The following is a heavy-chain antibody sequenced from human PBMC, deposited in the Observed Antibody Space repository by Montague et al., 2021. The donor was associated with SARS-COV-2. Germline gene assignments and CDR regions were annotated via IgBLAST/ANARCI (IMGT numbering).Heavy chain of an antibody. CDR1: GFTFSNYE. D-gene: IGHD2-8*02. Sequence: SLRLSCPGSGFTFSNYEMNWVRQAPGKGLEWISDISSSGSTTYYIDSVRGRFTISRDNAKNSLYLQMNSLRAEDTAVYYCAREGFTGKYVEYWGQGTLVTASS. J-gene: IGHJ4*02. CDR3: AREGFTGKYVEY. CDR2: ISSSGSTT. V-gene: IGHV3-48*03.